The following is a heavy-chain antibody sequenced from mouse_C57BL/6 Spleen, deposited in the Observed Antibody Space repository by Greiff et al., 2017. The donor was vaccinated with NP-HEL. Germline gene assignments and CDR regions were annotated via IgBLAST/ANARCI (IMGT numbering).Heavy chain of an antibody. CDR3: ARGGYYGNWYFDV. Sequence: VQLQQSGPELVKPGASVKISCKASGYAFSSSWMNWVKQRPGKGLEWIGRIYPGDGDTNYNGKFKGKATLTADKSSSTAYMQLSSLTSEDSAVYFCARGGYYGNWYFDVWGTGTTVTVSS. CDR1: GYAFSSSW. J-gene: IGHJ1*03. D-gene: IGHD1-1*01. V-gene: IGHV1-82*01. CDR2: IYPGDGDT.